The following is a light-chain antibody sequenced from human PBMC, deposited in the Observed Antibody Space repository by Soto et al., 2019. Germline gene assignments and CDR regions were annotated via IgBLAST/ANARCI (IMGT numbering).Light chain of an antibody. CDR2: EGN. V-gene: IGLV2-23*01. J-gene: IGLJ1*01. CDR1: SSDVGSYNL. CDR3: CSYAGTNTFV. Sequence: QSVLTQPASVSGSPRQSITISCTGSSSDVGSYNLVSWYQQHPGKAPKLMIYEGNKRPSGVSNRFSGSKSANTASLTISGLQTEDEADYYCCSYAGTNTFVFGTGTKLTVL.